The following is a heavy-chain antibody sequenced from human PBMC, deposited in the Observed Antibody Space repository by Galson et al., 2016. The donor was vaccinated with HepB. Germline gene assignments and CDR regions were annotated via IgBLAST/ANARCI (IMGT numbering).Heavy chain of an antibody. CDR2: IDYNGSS. V-gene: IGHV4-31*03. D-gene: IGHD3-16*01. CDR1: GDSISSGCYY. CDR3: ARCASYGMDV. Sequence: TLSPTCTVSGDSISSGCYYWSWIRQYPGRGPEWIGDIDYNGSSYSNPSLKSRITKSADTSKNQFSLRLSSVTAADTAVYYCARCASYGMDVWGQGTTVTVSS. J-gene: IGHJ6*02.